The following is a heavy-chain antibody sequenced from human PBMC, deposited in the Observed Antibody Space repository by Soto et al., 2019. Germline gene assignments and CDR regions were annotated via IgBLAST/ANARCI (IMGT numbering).Heavy chain of an antibody. Sequence: PXATLCLTGAVSGYSIVSGYYWCCLRQPPGKGLEWFGSTYHGGSTYYNPSLNSRVTLSIDMTNNLVSLILNSVTAADTAVYYCARVGPWVPYYYDSSPYTFENWFDPWGQGTLVTVSS. CDR1: GYSIVSGYY. CDR2: TYHGGST. J-gene: IGHJ5*02. V-gene: IGHV4-38-2*01. CDR3: ARVGPWVPYYYDSSPYTFENWFDP. D-gene: IGHD3-22*01.